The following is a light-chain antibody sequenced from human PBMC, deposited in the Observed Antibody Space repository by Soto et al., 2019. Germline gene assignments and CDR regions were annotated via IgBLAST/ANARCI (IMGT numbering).Light chain of an antibody. CDR3: SSYTSSSAVL. J-gene: IGLJ2*01. V-gene: IGLV2-14*01. Sequence: QSALTQHASVSGSPGQSITISCTGTSSDVGTYNYVSWYQQHPGKTPKLIIYDVTNRPSGVSNRFSGSKSGHTASLTISGLQAEDEADYYCSSYTSSSAVLFGGGTKVTVL. CDR1: SSDVGTYNY. CDR2: DVT.